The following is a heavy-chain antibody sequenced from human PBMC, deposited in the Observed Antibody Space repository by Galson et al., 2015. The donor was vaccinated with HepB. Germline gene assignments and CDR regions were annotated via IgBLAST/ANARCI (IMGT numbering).Heavy chain of an antibody. Sequence: SLRLSCAASGFTFSSYGMHWVRQAPGKGLEWVAVISYDGSNKYYADSVKGRFTISRDNSKNTLYLQMNSLRAEDTAVYYCAKGHSQFDYWGQGTLVTVSS. CDR3: AKGHSQFDY. J-gene: IGHJ4*02. CDR2: ISYDGSNK. D-gene: IGHD2-21*01. V-gene: IGHV3-30*18. CDR1: GFTFSSYG.